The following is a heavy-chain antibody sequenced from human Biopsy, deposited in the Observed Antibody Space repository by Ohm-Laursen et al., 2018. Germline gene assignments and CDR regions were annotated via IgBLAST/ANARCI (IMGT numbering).Heavy chain of an antibody. CDR2: IYYSGST. CDR3: ASRGLVMASDYYFDD. CDR1: GVSITAYY. V-gene: IGHV4-59*08. J-gene: IGHJ4*02. Sequence: DTLSLTCTVSGVSITAYYWSWIRQPPGRGLEWVRSIYYSGSTNYNPSLKSRVTISADTSKSQLSLHLTSVTAADTAVYYCASRGLVMASDYYFDDWGQGTLVTVSS. D-gene: IGHD3/OR15-3a*01.